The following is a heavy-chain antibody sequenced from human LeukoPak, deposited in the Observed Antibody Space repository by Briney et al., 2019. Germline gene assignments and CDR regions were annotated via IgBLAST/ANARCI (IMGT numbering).Heavy chain of an antibody. CDR3: ARNYDYGDYYDAFDI. CDR2: IKQDGSEK. Sequence: GGSLRLSCAASGFTFSSYWMSWVRQAPGKGLEWVANIKQDGSEKYYVDSVKGRFTISRDNAKNSLYLQMNSLRAEDTAVYYCARNYDYGDYYDAFDIWGQGTMVTVSS. CDR1: GFTFSSYW. J-gene: IGHJ3*02. V-gene: IGHV3-7*01. D-gene: IGHD4-17*01.